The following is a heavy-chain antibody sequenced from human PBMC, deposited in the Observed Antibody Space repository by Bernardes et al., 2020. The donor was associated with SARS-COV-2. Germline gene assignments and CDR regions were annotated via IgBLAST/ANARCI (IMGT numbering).Heavy chain of an antibody. CDR1: GYSFTNYW. D-gene: IGHD1-26*01. Sequence: GESLKISCKGSGYSFTNYWIGWVRQMPGKGLEWMGIIYPGDSDTRYSPSFQGQVTISADKSISTAYLQWSSLKASDTAMYYCARHDNVALSNGRYYWYGLDVWGQGTTVTVSS. CDR2: IYPGDSDT. CDR3: ARHDNVALSNGRYYWYGLDV. V-gene: IGHV5-51*01. J-gene: IGHJ6*02.